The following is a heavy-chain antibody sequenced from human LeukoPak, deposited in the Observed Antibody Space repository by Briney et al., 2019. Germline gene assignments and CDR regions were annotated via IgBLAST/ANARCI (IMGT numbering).Heavy chain of an antibody. J-gene: IGHJ4*02. D-gene: IGHD6-19*01. Sequence: GGPLRFYCAASGFAFSSQAMGWVRQAPGKGLEWVSVISDSGGITYYADSVKGRFTISRDNSKNTLFLQMNSLRAEDTAVYFCAKDARRTSGWYFFDYWGQGTLVTVSS. CDR2: ISDSGGIT. CDR1: GFAFSSQA. CDR3: AKDARRTSGWYFFDY. V-gene: IGHV3-23*01.